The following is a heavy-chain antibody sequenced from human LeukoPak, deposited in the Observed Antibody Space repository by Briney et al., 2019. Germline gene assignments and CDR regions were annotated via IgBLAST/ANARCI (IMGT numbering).Heavy chain of an antibody. CDR2: ISYDGSNK. J-gene: IGHJ6*02. Sequence: PGRSLRLSCAASGFTFSSYAMHWVRQAPGKGLEWVAVISYDGSNKYYADSVKGRFTISRDNSKNTLYLQMNSLRAEDTAVYYCARDLGPQVATIRPFNGYYYGMDVWGQGTTVTVSS. D-gene: IGHD5-12*01. CDR1: GFTFSSYA. CDR3: ARDLGPQVATIRPFNGYYYGMDV. V-gene: IGHV3-30-3*01.